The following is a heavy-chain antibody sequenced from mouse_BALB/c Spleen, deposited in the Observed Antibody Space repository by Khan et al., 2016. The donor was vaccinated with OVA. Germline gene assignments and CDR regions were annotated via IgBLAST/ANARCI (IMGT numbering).Heavy chain of an antibody. V-gene: IGHV1S81*02. J-gene: IGHJ2*01. CDR2: SNPTNGRT. CDR3: STIKKMVATYFDY. D-gene: IGHD1-1*02. Sequence: VQLQESGAELVKAGASVKMSCKASGYTFTSYWMDWVKQRLGQGLEWFAESNPTNGRTYYNEKFKSKATLTVDKSSSTAYMLLSGPTFEDSAAYYYSTIKKMVATYFDYWGQGTTLTVSS. CDR1: GYTFTSYW.